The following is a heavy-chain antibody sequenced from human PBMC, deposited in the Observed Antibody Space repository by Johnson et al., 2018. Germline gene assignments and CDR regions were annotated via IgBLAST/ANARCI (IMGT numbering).Heavy chain of an antibody. D-gene: IGHD6-19*01. J-gene: IGHJ3*02. Sequence: QVQLVQSGGGVVQPGRSLRLSCAASGFTFSSYGMHWVRQAPGKGLEWVAVISYDGSNKYYADYVKGRFTISRDNSKNTLYLQMNSLRAEDTAVYYWAGSKGSGPPVWSDAFDIWGQGTMVTVSS. CDR1: GFTFSSYG. CDR3: AGSKGSGPPVWSDAFDI. V-gene: IGHV3-30*03. CDR2: ISYDGSNK.